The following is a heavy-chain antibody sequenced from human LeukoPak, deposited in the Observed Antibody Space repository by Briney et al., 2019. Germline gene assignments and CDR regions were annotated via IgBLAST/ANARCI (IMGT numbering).Heavy chain of an antibody. CDR1: GFSFSTYW. D-gene: IGHD4-17*01. CDR2: IRPDGSEK. CDR3: AKGGASVTRYVDY. J-gene: IGHJ4*02. Sequence: PGGSLRLSCETSGFSFSTYWMSWVRQAPGKGLEWVANIRPDGSEKYYVDSVKGRFTISRDIAKQSVFLQMTSLGVEDTAVYYCAKGGASVTRYVDYWGQGTLVTVSS. V-gene: IGHV3-7*01.